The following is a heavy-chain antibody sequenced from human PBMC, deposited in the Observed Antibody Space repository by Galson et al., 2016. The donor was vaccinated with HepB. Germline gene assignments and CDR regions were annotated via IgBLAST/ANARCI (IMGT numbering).Heavy chain of an antibody. CDR3: AIGVVVLITHESQFDY. CDR1: GYTFTNYY. Sequence: SVKVSCKAPGYTFTNYYIHWVRQAPGQGLEWMGGIIPMFGTTNYAQKFQGRVTITADESTSTAYMELSSLRSEDTAIYYCAIGVVVLITHESQFDYWGQGTLVTVSS. J-gene: IGHJ4*02. D-gene: IGHD3-22*01. CDR2: IIPMFGTT. V-gene: IGHV1-69*13.